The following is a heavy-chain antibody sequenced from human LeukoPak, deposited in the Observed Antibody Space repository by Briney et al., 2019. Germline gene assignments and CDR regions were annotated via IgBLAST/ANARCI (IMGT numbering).Heavy chain of an antibody. CDR1: GXTFSTHA. V-gene: IGHV3-23*01. CDR3: AKRNFFDC. J-gene: IGHJ4*02. Sequence: GGSLRLSWAASGXTFSTHAVNWVRQAPGKGLEWVSTISGSGSTYYADSVKGRFTISRDNSKNTLYLQMNSLRAEDTALYYCAKRNFFDCWGQGTLVTVSS. CDR2: ISGSGST.